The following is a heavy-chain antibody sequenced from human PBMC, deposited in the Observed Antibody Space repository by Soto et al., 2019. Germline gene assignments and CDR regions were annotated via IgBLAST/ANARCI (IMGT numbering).Heavy chain of an antibody. CDR1: GFSFSSYW. CDR2: IKQDGSEK. Sequence: GGSLRLSCAASGFSFSSYWVSWVRQAPGKGLEWVANIKQDGSEKYYVDSVKGRFTISRDNAKNSLYLQMNSLRAEDTAVYYCARDLRTVAAALDAFDIWGQGTMVTVSS. D-gene: IGHD6-19*01. V-gene: IGHV3-7*01. J-gene: IGHJ3*02. CDR3: ARDLRTVAAALDAFDI.